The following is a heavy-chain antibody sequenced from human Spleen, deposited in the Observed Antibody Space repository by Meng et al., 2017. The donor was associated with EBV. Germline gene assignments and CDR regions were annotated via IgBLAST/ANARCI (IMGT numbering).Heavy chain of an antibody. CDR2: IYHSGTV. CDR3: ARVSVQWLRFDS. Sequence: QVQPQESGPGLVKPSQTLSLTCSVSDGSISSGSYYWSWIRQAPGKGLEWIGYIYHSGTVYYNPSLKSRVSLLLDMSKNQFSVKLTSVTAADTAVYYCARVSVQWLRFDSWGQGTLVTVSS. CDR1: DGSISSGSYY. J-gene: IGHJ5*01. D-gene: IGHD6-19*01. V-gene: IGHV4-30-4*01.